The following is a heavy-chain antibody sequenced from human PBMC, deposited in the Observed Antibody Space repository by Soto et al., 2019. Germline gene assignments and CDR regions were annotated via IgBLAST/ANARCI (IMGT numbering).Heavy chain of an antibody. D-gene: IGHD2-15*01. CDR1: GFSFSTYD. Sequence: GGSLRLSCAASGFSFSTYDMHWVRQVSGKGLEWVSAIGSADDPYYLGSVKGRFTISRENAKNSLYLQMNSLRAGDTAVYYCARAYSGRLPRRADYLYAMDVWGLGTTVTVSS. J-gene: IGHJ6*02. CDR2: IGSADDP. CDR3: ARAYSGRLPRRADYLYAMDV. V-gene: IGHV3-13*05.